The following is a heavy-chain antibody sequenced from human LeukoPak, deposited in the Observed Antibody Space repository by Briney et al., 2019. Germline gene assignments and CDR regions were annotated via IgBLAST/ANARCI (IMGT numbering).Heavy chain of an antibody. J-gene: IGHJ4*02. Sequence: PGGSLRLSCAASGFTFSNAWMSWVRQAPGKGLEWVGRIKSKTDGGTTDYAAPVKGRFTISRDDSKNTLYLQMNSLKTEDTAVYYCLYYYDSSGYYRVDYWGQGTLVTVSS. D-gene: IGHD3-22*01. CDR3: LYYYDSSGYYRVDY. CDR1: GFTFSNAW. V-gene: IGHV3-15*01. CDR2: IKSKTDGGTT.